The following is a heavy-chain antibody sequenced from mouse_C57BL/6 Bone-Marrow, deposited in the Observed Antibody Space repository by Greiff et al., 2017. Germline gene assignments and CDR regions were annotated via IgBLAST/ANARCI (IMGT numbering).Heavy chain of an antibody. V-gene: IGHV1-19*01. CDR3: GRRDYYGSSYDY. J-gene: IGHJ2*01. CDR1: GYTFTDYY. Sequence: VQLQQSGPVLVKPGASVKMSCKASGYTFTDYYMNWVKQSHGKSLEWIGAINPYNGGTTYNQKFKGKATMTVDKTSSTAYMELNSLTSEDSAVYYWGRRDYYGSSYDYWGQGTTLTVSA. CDR2: INPYNGGT. D-gene: IGHD1-1*01.